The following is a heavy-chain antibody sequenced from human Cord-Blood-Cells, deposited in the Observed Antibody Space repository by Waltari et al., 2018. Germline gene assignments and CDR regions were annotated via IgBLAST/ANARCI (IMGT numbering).Heavy chain of an antibody. V-gene: IGHV3-66*01. D-gene: IGHD7-27*01. Sequence: EVQLVESGGGLVQPGGSLRLSCAASGFTVSSTYMSWVRQAPGKGLEWVSVMYSGGSTYYADSVKGILTISRDNAKNTLYLQMNSLRAEDTAVYYCARDGTGGFDYWGQGTLVTVSP. CDR2: MYSGGST. J-gene: IGHJ4*02. CDR3: ARDGTGGFDY. CDR1: GFTVSSTY.